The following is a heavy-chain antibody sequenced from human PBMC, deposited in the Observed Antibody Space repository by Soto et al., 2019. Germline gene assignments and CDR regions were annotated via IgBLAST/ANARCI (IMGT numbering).Heavy chain of an antibody. CDR1: GYSFTSYW. CDR2: IYPGDSDT. J-gene: IGHJ6*02. CDR3: AREGYDILIGYYKTYYYYGMDL. V-gene: IGHV5-51*01. D-gene: IGHD3-9*01. Sequence: PGESLKISCKGSGYSFTSYWIGWVRQMPGKGLEWMGIIYPGDSDTRYSPSFQGQVTISADKSISTAYLQWSSLKASDTAMYYCAREGYDILIGYYKTYYYYGMDLWGQGTTVTGSS.